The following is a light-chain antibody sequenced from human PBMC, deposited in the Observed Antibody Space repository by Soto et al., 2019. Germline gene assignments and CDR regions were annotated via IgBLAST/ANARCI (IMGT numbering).Light chain of an antibody. CDR1: QGIGSN. V-gene: IGKV3-15*01. Sequence: EVVMTQSPATLYLSPGDRANVSCRASQGIGSNLAWYQQKPGQAPRLLIYGASTRAAGVPARFSGSGSGTEFSLTISSLQSEDFALYYCEQYSDWPPVTFGGVTKVEIK. CDR2: GAS. CDR3: EQYSDWPPVT. J-gene: IGKJ4*01.